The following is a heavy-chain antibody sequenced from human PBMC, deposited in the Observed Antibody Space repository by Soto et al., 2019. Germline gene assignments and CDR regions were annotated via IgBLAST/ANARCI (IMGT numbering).Heavy chain of an antibody. Sequence: QVQLQEWGPGLVEASETMSLTCTVSGGSLGSYYWSWIRQPPGKGLEWIGYVFYTGRANYNASLKSRVSISLDTSNYHLSLKLSSVTAADTAVYYCARDGDGRMTTNPYYYNGMDVWGPGTTVTVSS. CDR2: VFYTGRA. D-gene: IGHD4-4*01. CDR3: ARDGDGRMTTNPYYYNGMDV. J-gene: IGHJ6*02. V-gene: IGHV4-59*01. CDR1: GGSLGSYY.